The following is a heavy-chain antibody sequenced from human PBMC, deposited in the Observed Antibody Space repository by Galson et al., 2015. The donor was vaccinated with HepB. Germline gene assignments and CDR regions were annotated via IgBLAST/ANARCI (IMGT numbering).Heavy chain of an antibody. Sequence: SLRLDCAGSGFTFANYTMSWARQAPGKGLEWVGFIRSKTYGGTTAYAASVKGRFTISRDDSKSIAYLQMNSLKIEDTAVYYCTRAPYSSSSAFDYWGQGTLVTVSS. CDR3: TRAPYSSSSAFDY. CDR1: GFTFANYT. CDR2: IRSKTYGGTT. V-gene: IGHV3-49*04. J-gene: IGHJ4*02. D-gene: IGHD6-6*01.